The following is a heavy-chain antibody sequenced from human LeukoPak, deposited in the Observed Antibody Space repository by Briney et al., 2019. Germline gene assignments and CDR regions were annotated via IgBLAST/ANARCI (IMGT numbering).Heavy chain of an antibody. D-gene: IGHD2-15*01. Sequence: PGGSLRLSCAASGFTFSNYAMNWVRQAPGKGLEWVSGISGSGGSTYYADSVKGRFTISRDNSKNTLYLQMNSLRAGDTAIYYCAKSGLIRFDYWGQGTLVTVSS. V-gene: IGHV3-23*01. J-gene: IGHJ4*02. CDR3: AKSGLIRFDY. CDR2: ISGSGGST. CDR1: GFTFSNYA.